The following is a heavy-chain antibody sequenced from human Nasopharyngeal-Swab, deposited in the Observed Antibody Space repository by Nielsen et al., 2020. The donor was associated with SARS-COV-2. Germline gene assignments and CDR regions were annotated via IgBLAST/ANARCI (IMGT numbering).Heavy chain of an antibody. V-gene: IGHV3-23*01. CDR1: GFTFSTYA. CDR2: IRPAADRT. CDR3: AREVGSSGWYTVDY. Sequence: LSLTCAASGFTFSTYAMTWVRQAPGKGLQWVSTIRPAADRTYYTDSVKGRFTISRDNSRNTLFLQMNMLRAEDTAVYYCAREVGSSGWYTVDYWGQGTLVTVSS. J-gene: IGHJ4*02. D-gene: IGHD6-19*01.